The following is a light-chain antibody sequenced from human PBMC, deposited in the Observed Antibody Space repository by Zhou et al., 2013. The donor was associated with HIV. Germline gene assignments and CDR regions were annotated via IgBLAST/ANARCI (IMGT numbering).Light chain of an antibody. CDR1: QSVARND. CDR3: QQYGNSPLYT. J-gene: IGKJ2*01. V-gene: IGKV3-20*01. Sequence: EIVLTQSPGTLSLSPGERATLSCRASQSVARNDLAWYQQKPGQAPRLLIYAASNRPTGIPDRFSGSGSGTDFTLTISRLEPEDSAIYYCQQYGNSPLYTFGQGTKLEIK. CDR2: AAS.